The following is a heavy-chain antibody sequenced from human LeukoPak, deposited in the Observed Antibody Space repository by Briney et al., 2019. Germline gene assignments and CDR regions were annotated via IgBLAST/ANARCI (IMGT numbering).Heavy chain of an antibody. V-gene: IGHV4-39*07. CDR1: GGSISSSSYY. Sequence: SETLSLTCTVSGGSISSSSYYWGWIRQPPWKGLEWIGSIYYSGSTYYNPSLKSRVTISVDTSKNQFSLKLSSVTAADTAVYYCARDAYYYDSSASRLFDYWGQGTLVTVSS. D-gene: IGHD3-22*01. CDR3: ARDAYYYDSSASRLFDY. CDR2: IYYSGST. J-gene: IGHJ4*02.